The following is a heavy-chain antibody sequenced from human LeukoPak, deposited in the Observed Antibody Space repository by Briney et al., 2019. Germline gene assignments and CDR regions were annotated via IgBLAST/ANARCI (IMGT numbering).Heavy chain of an antibody. CDR2: INHSGST. J-gene: IGHJ6*02. Sequence: SETLSLTCAVYGGSFSGYYWSWIRQPPGKGLEWIGEINHSGSTNYNPSLKSRVTISVDTSKNQFSLKLSSVTAADTAVYYCARGLRYSGSNYYYGMDVWGQGTTVTVSS. CDR1: GGSFSGYY. D-gene: IGHD5-12*01. V-gene: IGHV4-34*01. CDR3: ARGLRYSGSNYYYGMDV.